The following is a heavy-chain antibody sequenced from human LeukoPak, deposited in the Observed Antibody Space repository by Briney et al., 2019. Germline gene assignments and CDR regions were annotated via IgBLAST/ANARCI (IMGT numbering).Heavy chain of an antibody. J-gene: IGHJ4*02. CDR1: GFTFSDYY. D-gene: IGHD1-26*01. Sequence: GGSLRLSCAASGFTFSDYYMSWIRQAPGKGLERVSYISSSGSTIYYADSVKGRFTISRDNAKNSLYLQMNSLRAEDTAVYYCARAQYSGSHSPFDYWGQGTLVTVSS. V-gene: IGHV3-11*04. CDR2: ISSSGSTI. CDR3: ARAQYSGSHSPFDY.